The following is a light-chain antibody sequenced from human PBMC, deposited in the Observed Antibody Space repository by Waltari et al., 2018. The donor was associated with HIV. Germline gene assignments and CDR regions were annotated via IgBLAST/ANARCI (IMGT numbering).Light chain of an antibody. CDR3: SSYGGSNNLV. CDR2: DVT. V-gene: IGLV2-8*01. CDR1: SSDVGIYDY. J-gene: IGLJ3*02. Sequence: QSALTQPPSASGSPGQSVTIPCTGTSSDVGIYDYVSWYQQHPGKAPKLMIYDVTKRPAGVPDRFSGSKSGNTASLTVSGLQAEDEADYYCSSYGGSNNLVFGGGTKLTVL.